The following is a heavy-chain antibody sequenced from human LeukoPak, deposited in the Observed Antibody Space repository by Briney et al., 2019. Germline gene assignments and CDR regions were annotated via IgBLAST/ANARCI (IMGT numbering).Heavy chain of an antibody. CDR1: GYTFTSYG. V-gene: IGHV1-18*01. D-gene: IGHD6-19*01. CDR2: ISAYNGNT. Sequence: GASVKVSCKASGYTFTSYGISWVRQAPGQGLEWMGWISAYNGNTNYAQKLQGRVTMTTDTSTSTAYMELRSLRSDDTAVYYCARARPYSSGWYKRDWFDPWGQGTLVTVSS. J-gene: IGHJ5*02. CDR3: ARARPYSSGWYKRDWFDP.